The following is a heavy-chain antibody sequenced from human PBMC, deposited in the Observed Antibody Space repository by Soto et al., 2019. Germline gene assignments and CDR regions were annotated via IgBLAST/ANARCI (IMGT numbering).Heavy chain of an antibody. Sequence: QVELVQSGAEVKKPGSSVKVSCQASEDTFRNYAISWVRQAPGQGLEWMGGIIPIFGTANYAQKFQGRVTVTAETSANNVYLELSSLRSEDTAVYYCASTKYDSSAYYDWYLGIWGRGTLVPVSS. CDR3: ASTKYDSSAYYDWYLGI. D-gene: IGHD3-22*01. CDR2: IIPIFGTA. J-gene: IGHJ2*01. CDR1: EDTFRNYA. V-gene: IGHV1-69*06.